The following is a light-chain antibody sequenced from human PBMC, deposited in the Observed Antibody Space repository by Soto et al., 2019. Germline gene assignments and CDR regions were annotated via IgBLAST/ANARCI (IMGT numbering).Light chain of an antibody. CDR1: QSINAH. CDR2: GAS. CDR3: QQYNTWLWT. J-gene: IGKJ1*01. Sequence: EVVMTQSPATLSVSPGERVTLSCRASQSINAHLAWYQQKPGQAPRLLIHGASTRATGIPARFRGSGFGTEFILTISSLQSEDFAVYYCQQYNTWLWTFGQGTKVEIQ. V-gene: IGKV3-15*01.